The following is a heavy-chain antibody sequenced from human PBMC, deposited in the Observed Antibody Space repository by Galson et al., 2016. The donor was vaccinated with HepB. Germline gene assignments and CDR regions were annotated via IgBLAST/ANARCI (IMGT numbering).Heavy chain of an antibody. CDR1: GYTFTLYG. J-gene: IGHJ4*02. D-gene: IGHD2-2*01. CDR2: ISAYSGNP. Sequence: SVKVSCKASGYTFTLYGISWVRQAPGQGLEWMGWISAYSGNPNYAQKFQGRVTMTTDTSTSTAYMEVRSLRSDDTAVYYCARTMEVVVVPAARQDVDYWGQGTLVTVSS. CDR3: ARTMEVVVVPAARQDVDY. V-gene: IGHV1-18*01.